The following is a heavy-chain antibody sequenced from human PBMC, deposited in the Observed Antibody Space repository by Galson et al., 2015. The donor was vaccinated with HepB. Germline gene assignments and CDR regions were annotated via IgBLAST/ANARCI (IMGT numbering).Heavy chain of an antibody. CDR3: ARDGAQWLAQYYFDY. D-gene: IGHD6-19*01. J-gene: IGHJ4*02. CDR1: GFTFSSYS. CDR2: ISSSSSHI. Sequence: SLRLSCAASGFTFSSYSMNWVRQAPGKGLEWVSSISSSSSHIYYEESVKGRFTISRDNAKNSLYLQMNSLRAEDTAVYYCARDGAQWLAQYYFDYWGQGALVTVS. V-gene: IGHV3-21*01.